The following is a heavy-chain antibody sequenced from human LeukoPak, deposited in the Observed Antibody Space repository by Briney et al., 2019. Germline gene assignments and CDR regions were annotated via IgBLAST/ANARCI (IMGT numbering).Heavy chain of an antibody. CDR2: IIPILGIA. CDR1: GGTFSSYA. J-gene: IGHJ5*02. CDR3: ARTPGGNSRAWFDP. Sequence: SGKVSCKASGGTFSSYAISWVRQPPGQGLEWMGRIIPILGIANYAQKFQGRVTITADKSTSTAYMELSSLRSEDTAVYYCARTPGGNSRAWFDPWGQGTLVTVSS. V-gene: IGHV1-69*04. D-gene: IGHD4-23*01.